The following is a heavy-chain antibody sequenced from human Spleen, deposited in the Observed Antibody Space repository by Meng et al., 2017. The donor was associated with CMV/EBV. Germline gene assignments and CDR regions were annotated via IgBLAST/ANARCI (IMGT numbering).Heavy chain of an antibody. CDR1: GFTFSSYS. CDR2: ISSSSNYL. J-gene: IGHJ4*02. D-gene: IGHD3-22*01. CDR3: ASDLKTYYHDSSGSSFDY. Sequence: GESLKISCAASGFTFSSYSMNWVRQAPGKGLEFVSSISSSSNYLYYADSVKGRFTISRDNAKNSLYLQMNSLRAEDTAVYYCASDLKTYYHDSSGSSFDYWGQGTLVTVSS. V-gene: IGHV3-21*06.